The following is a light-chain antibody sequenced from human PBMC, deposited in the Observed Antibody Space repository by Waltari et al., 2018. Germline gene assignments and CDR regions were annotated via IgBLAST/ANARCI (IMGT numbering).Light chain of an antibody. Sequence: DVQMTQSPSSLSASVGDRVIITCRASQGIGIHLAWSQQKPGKVPKPLIYATPTVHSGVPARFSSSWSEKDFTFTISSLQSEYFATYYCQKYNDVPQPFGGGSRVEIK. CDR2: ATP. CDR3: QKYNDVPQP. J-gene: IGKJ4*01. V-gene: IGKV1-27*01. CDR1: QGIGIH.